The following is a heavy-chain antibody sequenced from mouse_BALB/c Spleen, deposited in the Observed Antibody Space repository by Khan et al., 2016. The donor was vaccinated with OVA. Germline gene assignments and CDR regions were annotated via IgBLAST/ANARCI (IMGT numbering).Heavy chain of an antibody. Sequence: EVELVESGGDLVKPGGSLRLSCVASGFTFSTYGMSWVRQPPDKRLVWVATINSDGDYTYYPDTLKGRFTISRNNAENTLYLQMSSLQSEDTAINYCASHLTGSVAYWGQGTLVTVSA. CDR3: ASHLTGSVAY. D-gene: IGHD4-1*01. CDR1: GFTFSTYG. V-gene: IGHV5-6*01. CDR2: INSDGDYT. J-gene: IGHJ3*01.